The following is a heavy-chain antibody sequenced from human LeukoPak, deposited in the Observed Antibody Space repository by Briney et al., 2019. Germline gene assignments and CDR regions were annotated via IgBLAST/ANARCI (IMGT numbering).Heavy chain of an antibody. V-gene: IGHV3-23*01. CDR3: AKGHSGYDYFDY. D-gene: IGHD5-12*01. CDR2: ISGSGGST. J-gene: IGHJ4*02. Sequence: QSGGSLRLSCAASGFTFSSYWMSWARQAPGKGLEWVSAISGSGGSTYYADSVKGRFTISRDNSKNTLYLQMNSLRAEDTAVYYCAKGHSGYDYFDYWGQGTLVTVSS. CDR1: GFTFSSYW.